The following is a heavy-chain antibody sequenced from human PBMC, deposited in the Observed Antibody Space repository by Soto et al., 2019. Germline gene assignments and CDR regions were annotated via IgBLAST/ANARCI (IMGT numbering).Heavy chain of an antibody. J-gene: IGHJ6*02. Sequence: QVQLQESGPGLVQPSQTLSLTCTVSGGSIYSGGYYWTWIRQHPGKCLEWIGYNYYSGSTYYKPSLKSRVTISLHTSKNQFSLKLSSVTAADTAVYYCARGSSIAGLYYGMDVWGQGTPVTGSS. V-gene: IGHV4-31*03. CDR1: GGSIYSGGYY. D-gene: IGHD6-6*01. CDR3: ARGSSIAGLYYGMDV. CDR2: NYYSGST.